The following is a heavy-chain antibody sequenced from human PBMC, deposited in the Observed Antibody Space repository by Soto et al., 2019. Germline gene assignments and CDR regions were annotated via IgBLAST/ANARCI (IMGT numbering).Heavy chain of an antibody. CDR3: ARVFYDYVWGSYPPYYYFDY. J-gene: IGHJ4*02. CDR2: IYYSGST. Sequence: ETLSLTCTVSGGSISSYYLSWIRQPPGKGLEWIGYIYYSGSTNYNPSLKSRVTISVDTSKNQFSLKLSSVTAADTAVYYCARVFYDYVWGSYPPYYYFDYWGQGTLVTVSS. V-gene: IGHV4-59*01. D-gene: IGHD3-16*02. CDR1: GGSISSYY.